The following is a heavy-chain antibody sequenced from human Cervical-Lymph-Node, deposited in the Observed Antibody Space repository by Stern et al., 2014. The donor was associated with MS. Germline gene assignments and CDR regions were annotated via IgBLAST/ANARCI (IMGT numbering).Heavy chain of an antibody. V-gene: IGHV3-43*01. CDR2: TTWDGHNS. CDR3: VKGDDFYGMDV. J-gene: IGHJ6*02. CDR1: GFNFDDYT. Sequence: VQLVESGGAVVQPGGSLRLSCAATGFNFDDYTMHWVRQVPGKGLEWVALTTWDGHNSDYSKSVKGRFTISSDNSQKTLYLQMNSLTIEDSAVYEWVKGDDFYGMDVWGQGATVTVS.